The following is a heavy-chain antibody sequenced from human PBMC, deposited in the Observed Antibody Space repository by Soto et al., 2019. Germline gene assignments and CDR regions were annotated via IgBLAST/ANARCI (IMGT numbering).Heavy chain of an antibody. V-gene: IGHV3-7*01. CDR1: GFTFSRYW. D-gene: IGHD6-6*01. J-gene: IGHJ4*02. Sequence: DVQLVESGGGLVQPEGSLRLTCAASGFTFSRYWMGWVRQAPEKGLEWVAIVKEDGSVRLYMDSVEGRFTISRDNAKNSLYLQMNILRVEDTAVYYCARDPSSGALDYWGQGTLVTVSS. CDR3: ARDPSSGALDY. CDR2: VKEDGSVR.